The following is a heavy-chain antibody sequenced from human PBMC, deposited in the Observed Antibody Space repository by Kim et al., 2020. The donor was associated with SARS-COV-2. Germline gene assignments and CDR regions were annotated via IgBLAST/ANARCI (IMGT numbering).Heavy chain of an antibody. Sequence: GGSLRLSCAASGFTFSSYAMSWVRRAPGKGLEWVSGISGSGDSTYYADSVKGRHSISRDNSKNTLFLQMNSLRVEDTAVYYCAKDLLVTARGGAFDIWGHGTMVTVSS. D-gene: IGHD2-21*02. CDR3: AKDLLVTARGGAFDI. J-gene: IGHJ3*02. CDR1: GFTFSSYA. V-gene: IGHV3-23*01. CDR2: ISGSGDST.